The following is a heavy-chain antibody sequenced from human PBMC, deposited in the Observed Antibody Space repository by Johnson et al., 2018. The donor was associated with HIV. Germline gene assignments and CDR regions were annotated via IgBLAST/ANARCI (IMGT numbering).Heavy chain of an antibody. CDR3: TTDPTTLAFVYFDAVDI. CDR2: ISYDANNK. CDR1: GYTFSSYA. J-gene: IGHJ3*02. V-gene: IGHV3-30-3*01. Sequence: QMLLVESGGGVVQPGRSLRLSCAASGYTFSSYAMHWVRQAPGKGLEWVAVISYDANNKYYADSVKGRCTLSRDNYKNTLYLQMNSLKTEDTAVYYCTTDPTTLAFVYFDAVDIWGQGTMVTVSS. D-gene: IGHD1-1*01.